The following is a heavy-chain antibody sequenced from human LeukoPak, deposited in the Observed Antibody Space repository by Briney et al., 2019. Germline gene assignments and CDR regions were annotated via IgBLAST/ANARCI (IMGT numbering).Heavy chain of an antibody. V-gene: IGHV4-61*01. J-gene: IGHJ3*02. CDR3: ARVAGSFDI. CDR1: GDSISSANYF. CDR2: IYYSGST. Sequence: SQTLSLTCTVSGDSISSANYFWSWIRQPPGKGLEWIGSIYYSGSTNYNSSLKSRVTISVDTSKSQFSLKLSSVTAADTAVYYCARVAGSFDIWGQGTMVTVSS.